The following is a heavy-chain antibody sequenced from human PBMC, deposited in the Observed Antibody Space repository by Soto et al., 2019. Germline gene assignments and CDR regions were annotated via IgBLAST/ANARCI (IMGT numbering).Heavy chain of an antibody. CDR3: ARVIPDIHWFDP. J-gene: IGHJ5*02. Sequence: QVQLVQSGAEVKKPGSSVKVSCKASGGTFSSYAISGCRQAPEQGLEWLGGFIPIFGTANYAQKFQGRVTITADESTSTAYMELSSLRSEDTAVYYCARVIPDIHWFDPWGQGTLVTVSS. V-gene: IGHV1-69*12. CDR2: FIPIFGTA. D-gene: IGHD3-9*01. CDR1: GGTFSSYA.